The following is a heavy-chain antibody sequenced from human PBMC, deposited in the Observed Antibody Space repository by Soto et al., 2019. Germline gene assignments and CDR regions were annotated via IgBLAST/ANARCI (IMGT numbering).Heavy chain of an antibody. CDR2: IYHTGST. CDR1: GGSISRGGYY. J-gene: IGHJ4*02. D-gene: IGHD3-22*01. CDR3: ALRSMAVVPEY. V-gene: IGHV4-61*08. Sequence: SETLSLPCTVSGGSISRGGYYWSWIRQHPGKGLECIGYIYHTGSTNYNPSLKSRVTISVDTSKNQFSLKLSSMTAADTAVYYCALRSMAVVPEYWGQGTLVTVSS.